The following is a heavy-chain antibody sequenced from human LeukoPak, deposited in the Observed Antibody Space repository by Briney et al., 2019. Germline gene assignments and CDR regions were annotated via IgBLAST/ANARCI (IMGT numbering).Heavy chain of an antibody. Sequence: GRSLRLSCAASGFTFSSYAMHWVRQAPGKGLEWVAVISYDGSNKYYADSVKGRFTISRDNSKNTLYLQMNSLRAEDTAVYYCARGPERTGVGTRYYYDMDVWGQGTTVTVS. J-gene: IGHJ6*02. V-gene: IGHV3-30-3*01. CDR3: ARGPERTGVGTRYYYDMDV. CDR2: ISYDGSNK. CDR1: GFTFSSYA. D-gene: IGHD2-8*01.